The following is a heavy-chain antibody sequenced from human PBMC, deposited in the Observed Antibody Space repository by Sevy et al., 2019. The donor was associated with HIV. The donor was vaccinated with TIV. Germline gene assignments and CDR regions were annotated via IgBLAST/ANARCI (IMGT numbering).Heavy chain of an antibody. Sequence: SESLSLTWTVSGGSIRSGTYYWNWIRQPAGKRLEWIGRIYTTGSTDYNPSLKSRVTISVDTSKNQFSLTLSSVTAADTAVYYCARSMVRGNTLHLDTFHYWGQGTLVTVSS. CDR3: ARSMVRGNTLHLDTFHY. V-gene: IGHV4-61*02. CDR2: IYTTGST. CDR1: GGSIRSGTYY. J-gene: IGHJ4*02. D-gene: IGHD3-10*01.